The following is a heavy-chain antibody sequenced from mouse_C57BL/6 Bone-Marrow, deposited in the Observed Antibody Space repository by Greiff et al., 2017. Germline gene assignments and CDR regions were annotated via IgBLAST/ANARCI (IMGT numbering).Heavy chain of an antibody. D-gene: IGHD1-1*01. Sequence: LVESGPELVKPGASVKLSCKASGYTFTSYDINWVKQRPGQGLEWIGWIYPRDGSTKYNEKFKGKATLTVGTSSSTAYMELHSLTSEDSAVYFCARLEFDGSSGDWYFDVWGTGTTVTVSS. CDR3: ARLEFDGSSGDWYFDV. CDR1: GYTFTSYD. V-gene: IGHV1-85*01. J-gene: IGHJ1*03. CDR2: IYPRDGST.